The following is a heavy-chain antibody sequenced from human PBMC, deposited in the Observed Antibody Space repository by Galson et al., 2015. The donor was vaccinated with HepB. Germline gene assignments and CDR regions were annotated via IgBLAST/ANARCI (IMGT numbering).Heavy chain of an antibody. CDR1: GFTFSSYA. Sequence: SLRLSCAVSGFTFSSYAMHWVRQAPGKGLEWVAVISYDGSNKYYADSVKGRFTISRDNSKNTLYLQMNSLRAEDTAVYYCARGLEYSSSYRVMGAFDIWGQGQWSPSLQ. CDR3: ARGLEYSSSYRVMGAFDI. D-gene: IGHD6-6*01. V-gene: IGHV3-30-3*01. CDR2: ISYDGSNK. J-gene: IGHJ3*02.